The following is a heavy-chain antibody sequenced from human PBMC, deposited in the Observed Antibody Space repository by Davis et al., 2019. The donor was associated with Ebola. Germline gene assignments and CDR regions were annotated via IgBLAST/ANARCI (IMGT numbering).Heavy chain of an antibody. CDR2: IIPIFGTA. J-gene: IGHJ4*02. CDR1: GGTFSSYA. D-gene: IGHD5-24*01. V-gene: IGHV1-69*13. Sequence: AASVKVSCKASGGTFSSYAISWVRQAPGQGLEWMGGIIPIFGTANYAQKFQGRVTITADESTSTAYMELSSLRSEDTAVYYCAREEMATTLRYWGQGTLVTVSS. CDR3: AREEMATTLRY.